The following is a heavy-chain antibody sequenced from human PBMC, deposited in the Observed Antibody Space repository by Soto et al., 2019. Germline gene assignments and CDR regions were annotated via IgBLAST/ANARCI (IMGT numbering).Heavy chain of an antibody. CDR3: ASFFFRGSKGFYIPFRCRHA. D-gene: IGHD1-26*01. J-gene: IGHJ6*03. CDR1: GCSVSSGSYC. Sequence: PLETLSLPCTFSGCSVSSGSYCWSWIRKPPGKGLEWIGYIYYSGSTNYNPSLKSRVTISVDTSKNQFSLKLSSVTAADTAVYYCASFFFRGSKGFYIPFRCRHAWGNGPTITAS. CDR2: IYYSGST. V-gene: IGHV4-61*01.